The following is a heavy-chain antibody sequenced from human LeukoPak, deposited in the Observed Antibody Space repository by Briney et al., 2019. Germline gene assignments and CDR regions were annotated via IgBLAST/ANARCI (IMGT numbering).Heavy chain of an antibody. CDR3: ARRMGWLHYYMDV. CDR2: IYDSGST. CDR1: GGSISSYY. Sequence: SETLSLTCTVSGGSISSYYWSWIRQPPGKGLEWIGYIYDSGSTNYNPSLKSRVTISVDTSKNQFSLKLSSVTAADTAVYYCARRMGWLHYYMDVWGKGTTVTISS. V-gene: IGHV4-59*12. D-gene: IGHD5-12*01. J-gene: IGHJ6*03.